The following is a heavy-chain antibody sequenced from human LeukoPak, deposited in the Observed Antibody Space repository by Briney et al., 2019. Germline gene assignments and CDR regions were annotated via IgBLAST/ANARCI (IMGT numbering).Heavy chain of an antibody. CDR1: GDPLNDNLYY. J-gene: IGHJ4*02. CDR2: FYSSGST. D-gene: IGHD6-19*01. Sequence: PSETLSLTCNVSGDPLNDNLYYWGWIRQSPGKGLEWIGAFYSSGSTSSHSSLKSRVTISVDASRTQLSLKLDSVTDTDTAVYYCVRDGRFDSACFDSWGPGILVTVSS. CDR3: VRDGRFDSACFDS. V-gene: IGHV4-39*07.